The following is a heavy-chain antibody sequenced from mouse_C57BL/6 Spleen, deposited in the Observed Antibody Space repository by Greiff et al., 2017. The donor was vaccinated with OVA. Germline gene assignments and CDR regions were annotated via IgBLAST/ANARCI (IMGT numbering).Heavy chain of an antibody. Sequence: QVQPQQPGAEPVKPGASVKLSCQASCYPFTSYWMHRVKPRPGRGLEWIGRIDPSSGGTKYHEKFKSKATLTVDQPSSTAYMQLSSLTSEDSAVYYCAREELGLPFAYWGQGTLVTVSA. CDR1: CYPFTSYW. CDR2: IDPSSGGT. J-gene: IGHJ3*01. CDR3: AREELGLPFAY. D-gene: IGHD5-5*01. V-gene: IGHV1-72*01.